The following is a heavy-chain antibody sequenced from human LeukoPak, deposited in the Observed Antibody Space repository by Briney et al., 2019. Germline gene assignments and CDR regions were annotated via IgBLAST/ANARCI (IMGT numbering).Heavy chain of an antibody. Sequence: GASVKVSCKASGYTFTSYYMHWVRQAPGQGLEWMGIINPSGGSTSYAQKFQGRVTMTRDTSTSTVYMGLSSLRSGDTAAYYCARDGQKSGGPSCFDYWGQGTLVTVSS. CDR2: INPSGGST. D-gene: IGHD1-26*01. CDR3: ARDGQKSGGPSCFDY. V-gene: IGHV1-46*01. J-gene: IGHJ4*02. CDR1: GYTFTSYY.